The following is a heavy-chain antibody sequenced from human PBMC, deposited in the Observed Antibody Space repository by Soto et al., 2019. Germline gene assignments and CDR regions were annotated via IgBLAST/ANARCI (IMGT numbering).Heavy chain of an antibody. D-gene: IGHD3-10*01. J-gene: IGHJ6*03. V-gene: IGHV1-2*04. CDR2: INPNSGGT. Sequence: ASVKVSCKASGYTLTGYYMHWVRQAPGQGLEWMGWINPNSGGTNYAQKFQGWVTMTRDTSISTAYMELSRLRSDDTAVYYCARGQVRGVTYYSSYYMXVWGKGTTVTVSS. CDR1: GYTLTGYY. CDR3: ARGQVRGVTYYSSYYMXV.